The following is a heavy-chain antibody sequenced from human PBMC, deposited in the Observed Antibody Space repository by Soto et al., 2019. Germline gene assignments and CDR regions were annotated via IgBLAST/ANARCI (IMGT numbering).Heavy chain of an antibody. Sequence: ASVKVSSKESGYTYTSCDIHWVRQAPGQGLEWMGIINPDGGRTSYAQKFQGRVTMTRDTSTNTVYMELSSLRSEDTALYYCARVDHTSMAPDPWGQGTLVTVSS. J-gene: IGHJ5*02. V-gene: IGHV1-46*01. D-gene: IGHD1-26*01. CDR2: INPDGGRT. CDR1: GYTYTSCD. CDR3: ARVDHTSMAPDP.